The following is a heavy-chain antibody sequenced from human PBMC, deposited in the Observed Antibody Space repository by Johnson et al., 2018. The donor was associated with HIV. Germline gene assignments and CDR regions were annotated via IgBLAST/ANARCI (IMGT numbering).Heavy chain of an antibody. J-gene: IGHJ3*02. CDR1: GFTFSRYA. CDR2: ISYDGSNK. D-gene: IGHD3-10*01. Sequence: QVQLLESGGGLVQPGGSLRLSCAASGFTFSRYAMHWVRQAPGKGLEWVAVISYDGSNKYYADSVKGPFTISRDNSKNTLYLQMNSLRAEDTAVYYCARDFYYYGSGRRDDPFDIWGQGTMVIVSS. CDR3: ARDFYYYGSGRRDDPFDI. V-gene: IGHV3-30-3*01.